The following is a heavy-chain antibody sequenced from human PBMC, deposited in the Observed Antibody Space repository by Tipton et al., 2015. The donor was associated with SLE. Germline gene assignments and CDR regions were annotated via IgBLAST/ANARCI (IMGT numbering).Heavy chain of an antibody. J-gene: IGHJ5*02. Sequence: TLSLTCTVSGGSISSSSYYWGWIRQPPGKGLEWIGSIYYSGSTYYNPSLKSRVTISVDTSKNQFSLKLSSVTAADTAVYYRASHPQTGDQGQHWFDPWGQGTLVTVSS. CDR1: GGSISSSSYY. V-gene: IGHV4-39*07. D-gene: IGHD7-27*01. CDR3: ASHPQTGDQGQHWFDP. CDR2: IYYSGST.